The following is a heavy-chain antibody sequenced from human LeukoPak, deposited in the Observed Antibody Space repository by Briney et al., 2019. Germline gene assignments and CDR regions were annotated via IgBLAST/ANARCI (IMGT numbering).Heavy chain of an antibody. CDR2: ISGSGGSP. V-gene: IGHV3-23*01. CDR3: AKGPLLWD. Sequence: QPGGSLRLSCAASGFTFSSSAMSWVRQAPGKGLEWVSSISGSGGSPYYADSVKGRFTISRDNSKNTLYLQMSSLRAEDTAVYYCAKGPLLWDWGQGTLVTVSS. D-gene: IGHD2/OR15-2a*01. CDR1: GFTFSSSA. J-gene: IGHJ4*02.